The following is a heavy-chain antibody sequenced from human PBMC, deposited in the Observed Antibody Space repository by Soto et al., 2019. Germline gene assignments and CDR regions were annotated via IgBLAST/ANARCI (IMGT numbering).Heavy chain of an antibody. J-gene: IGHJ3*01. CDR2: ISGSGDGT. Sequence: EVHLLESGGGLVQPGGSLRLSCAASGLTFSSSAMNWVRQAPGKGLEWVSRISGSGDGTLYADSVKGRFTISRDNSKNTLYLHMTSLRGEDTAVYYCTKRGYRNILDCYDAFDVWGQGTLVTVSS. V-gene: IGHV3-23*01. CDR3: TKRGYRNILDCYDAFDV. D-gene: IGHD2-21*02. CDR1: GLTFSSSA.